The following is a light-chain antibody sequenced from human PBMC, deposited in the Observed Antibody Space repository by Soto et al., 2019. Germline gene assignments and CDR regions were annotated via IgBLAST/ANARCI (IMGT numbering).Light chain of an antibody. V-gene: IGKV3-20*01. Sequence: EIVLTQSPDTLSLSPGERGTLSCRASQSVSTGQIAWYQQKYGQAPRLLMYGVSSRAAGIPDRFSGSGSGTDFTLTISSLEPEDFAVYYCQQYGRLPFTFGPGTKVDIK. CDR2: GVS. CDR3: QQYGRLPFT. J-gene: IGKJ3*01. CDR1: QSVSTGQ.